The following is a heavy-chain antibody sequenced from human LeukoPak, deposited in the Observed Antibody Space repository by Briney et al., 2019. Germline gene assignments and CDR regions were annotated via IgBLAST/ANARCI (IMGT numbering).Heavy chain of an antibody. J-gene: IGHJ3*02. CDR3: ARGGITILARGPNDAFDI. Sequence: GGSLRLSCAASGFMFSDYYMSWIRQAPGKGLEWVAYISSSSSTIYYADSVEGRFTISRDSAKNSLYLQMNSLRAEDTAVYYCARGGITILARGPNDAFDIWGQGTMVTVSS. CDR2: ISSSSSTI. V-gene: IGHV3-11*04. CDR1: GFMFSDYY. D-gene: IGHD3-9*01.